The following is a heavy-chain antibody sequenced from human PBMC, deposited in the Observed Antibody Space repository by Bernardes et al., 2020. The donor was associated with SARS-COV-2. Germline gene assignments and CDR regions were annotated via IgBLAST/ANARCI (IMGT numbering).Heavy chain of an antibody. D-gene: IGHD3-9*01. V-gene: IGHV4-59*08. CDR2: IYYSGSS. Sequence: SETLSLTCTVSGGSISSYYWSWIRQPPGKGLEWIGYIYYSGSSNYNPSLKSRVTISVDTSKNQFSLKLSSVTAADTAVFYCASSVDWGRDAFDIWGQGTMVTVSS. J-gene: IGHJ3*02. CDR3: ASSVDWGRDAFDI. CDR1: GGSISSYY.